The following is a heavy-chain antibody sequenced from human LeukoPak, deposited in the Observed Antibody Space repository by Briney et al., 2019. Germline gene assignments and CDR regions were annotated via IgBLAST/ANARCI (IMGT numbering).Heavy chain of an antibody. CDR3: ARDHLDIVPTIYSF. CDR1: GYTFSTYG. Sequence: AASVKVSCKASGYTFSTYGITWVRQAHGQGLEWLGWISPHNGNTNYAQKFQGRVTLTTDTSANTAYLELRCLRSDDTALYYCARDHLDIVPTIYSFWGQGTLVTVSS. CDR2: ISPHNGNT. D-gene: IGHD5-12*01. V-gene: IGHV1-18*01. J-gene: IGHJ4*02.